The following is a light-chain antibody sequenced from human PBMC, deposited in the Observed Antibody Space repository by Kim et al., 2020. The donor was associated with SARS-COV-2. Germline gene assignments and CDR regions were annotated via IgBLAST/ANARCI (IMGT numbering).Light chain of an antibody. CDR2: DAS. CDR3: QQFNSYPRT. V-gene: IGKV1-13*02. Sequence: AILLTQSPSSLSASEGDRVTIACRTSQDIGSALDWYQQKPGRAPDLLIYDASRLQSGVPSRFSGSGSGTDFTLTISSLQPEDFAIYYCQQFNSYPRTFGGGTKVDIK. CDR1: QDIGSA. J-gene: IGKJ4*01.